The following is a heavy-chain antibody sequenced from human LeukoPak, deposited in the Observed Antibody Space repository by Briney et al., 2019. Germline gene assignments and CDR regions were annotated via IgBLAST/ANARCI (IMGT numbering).Heavy chain of an antibody. CDR2: ISGSGGFT. CDR1: GFTFSNYG. V-gene: IGHV3-23*01. Sequence: GGSLRLSCAPSGFTFSNYGMSWVRQAPGKGLEWVSGISGSGGFTNYADSVKGRFTISRANSKNTLYLQMNSLRAEDTAVYYCARDPHWRGGWCFFDYWGQGTLVSVSS. CDR3: ARDPHWRGGWCFFDY. D-gene: IGHD2-15*01. J-gene: IGHJ4*02.